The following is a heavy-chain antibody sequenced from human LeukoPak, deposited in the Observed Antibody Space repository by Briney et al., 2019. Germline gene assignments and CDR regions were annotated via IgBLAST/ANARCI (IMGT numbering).Heavy chain of an antibody. CDR2: IIPIFGTA. V-gene: IGHV1-69*13. J-gene: IGHJ3*02. CDR3: ARTSSPCSGGSCYYITGTPGGTLSAFDI. CDR1: GGTFSSYA. Sequence: GASVKVSCKASGGTFSSYAISWVRQAPGQGLEWMGGIIPIFGTANYAQKFQGRVTITADESTSTAYMELSSLRSEDTAVYYCARTSSPCSGGSCYYITGTPGGTLSAFDIWGQGTMVTVSS. D-gene: IGHD2-15*01.